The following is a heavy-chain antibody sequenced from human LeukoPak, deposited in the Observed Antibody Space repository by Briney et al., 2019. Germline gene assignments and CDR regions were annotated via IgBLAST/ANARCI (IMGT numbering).Heavy chain of an antibody. CDR1: GYSFTNYG. CDR3: ARDCDRSGYYCY. V-gene: IGHV1-18*01. D-gene: IGHD3-22*01. J-gene: IGHJ4*02. Sequence: ASVQVSCKASGYSFTNYGISWVRQAPGQGLEWMGWISAYNGNPNYAQKLQGRVTMTIDTSTSTAYMELRSLRSDDTAVYYCARDCDRSGYYCYWGQGTLVTVSS. CDR2: ISAYNGNP.